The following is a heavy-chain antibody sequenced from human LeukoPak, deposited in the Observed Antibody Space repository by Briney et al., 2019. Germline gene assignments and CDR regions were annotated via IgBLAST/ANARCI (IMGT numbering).Heavy chain of an antibody. J-gene: IGHJ6*02. D-gene: IGHD3-16*01. CDR1: GFTFSSYA. CDR2: ITGSGTST. Sequence: GGSLRLSCAASGFTFSSYAMSWVRQAPGKGLEWVSTITGSGTSTYYADSVKGRFTISRDNAKNSLYLQMNSLRDEDTAVYYCARAHKGGYYYYYGMDVWGQGTTVTVSS. V-gene: IGHV3-23*01. CDR3: ARAHKGGYYYYYGMDV.